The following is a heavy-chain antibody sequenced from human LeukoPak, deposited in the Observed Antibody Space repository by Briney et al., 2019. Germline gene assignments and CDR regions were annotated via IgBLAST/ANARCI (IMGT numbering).Heavy chain of an antibody. CDR1: GGSISSHY. Sequence: SETLSLTCAVSGGSISSHYWSWIRQPPGKGLEWIGYIYYSGSTNCNPSLKSRVTISVDTSKNQFSLKLSSVTAADTAVYYCARVLREVDVVVPAAIDYWGQGTLVTVSS. V-gene: IGHV4-59*11. D-gene: IGHD2-2*01. CDR3: ARVLREVDVVVPAAIDY. J-gene: IGHJ4*02. CDR2: IYYSGST.